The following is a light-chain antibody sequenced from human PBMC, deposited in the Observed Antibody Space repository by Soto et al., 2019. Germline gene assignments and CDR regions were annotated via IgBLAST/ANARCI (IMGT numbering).Light chain of an antibody. CDR2: GNS. CDR3: QSHDSSLSAYV. Sequence: QSVLTQPPSVSGAPGQRVTISCTGSSSNIGAGYDVHWYQQLPGTAPKLLIYGNSNRPSGVPDRFSGSKSGTSASLAITGLQAEDEADFYCQSHDSSLSAYVFVPGPNHTVL. V-gene: IGLV1-40*01. CDR1: SSNIGAGYD. J-gene: IGLJ1*01.